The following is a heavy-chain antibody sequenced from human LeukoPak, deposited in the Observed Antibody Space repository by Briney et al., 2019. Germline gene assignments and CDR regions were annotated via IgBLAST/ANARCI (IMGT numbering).Heavy chain of an antibody. CDR2: INPNSGGT. CDR1: GYTFTGYY. J-gene: IGHJ4*03. Sequence: PSVSLSCKASGYTFTGYYMHWVRPAPGQGLEWMGWINPNSGGTNYAQKFQGRVTITRDTSISTAYVELSRLRSDDTAVYYRARVIQPRDISRFFEVRGQGTLVTVSS. D-gene: IGHD2-15*01. CDR3: ARVIQPRDISRFFEV. V-gene: IGHV1-2*02.